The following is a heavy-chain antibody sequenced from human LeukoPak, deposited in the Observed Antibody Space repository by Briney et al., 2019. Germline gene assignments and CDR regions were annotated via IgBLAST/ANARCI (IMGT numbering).Heavy chain of an antibody. V-gene: IGHV3-48*03. CDR1: GFTFSSYE. CDR3: ARYCSSTTCYNGEAPGFNV. Sequence: GGSLRLSCAASGFTFSSYEMNWVRQAPGKGLEWVSYISSSGSTIYYADSVKGRFTISRDNAKNSLYLQMNSLRAEDTAVYYCARYCSSTTCYNGEAPGFNVWGQGATVTVSS. D-gene: IGHD2-2*02. CDR2: ISSSGSTI. J-gene: IGHJ6*02.